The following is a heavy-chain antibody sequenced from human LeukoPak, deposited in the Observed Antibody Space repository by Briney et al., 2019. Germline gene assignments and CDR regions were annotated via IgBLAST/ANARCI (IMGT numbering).Heavy chain of an antibody. CDR1: GGSFSGYY. J-gene: IGHJ4*02. Sequence: SETLSLTCAVYGGSFSGYYWSWIRQPPGKGLEWIGEINHSGSTNYNPSLKSRVTISVDTSKNQFSLKLSSVTAADTAVYYCAREGVVGASGHFDYWGQGTLVTVSS. D-gene: IGHD2-15*01. V-gene: IGHV4-34*01. CDR2: INHSGST. CDR3: AREGVVGASGHFDY.